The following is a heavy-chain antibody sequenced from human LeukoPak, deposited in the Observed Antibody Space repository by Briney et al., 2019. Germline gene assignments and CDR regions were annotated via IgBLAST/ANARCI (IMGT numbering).Heavy chain of an antibody. CDR2: ISGSGGST. CDR1: GFTFSSYA. D-gene: IGHD3-22*01. Sequence: PGGSLRLSCAASGFTFSSYAMSWVRQAPGKGLEWVSAISGSGGSTYYADPVKGRFTISRDNSKNTLYLQMNSLRAEDTAVYYCAKGDYYDSSDYSLFDYWGQGTLVTVSS. CDR3: AKGDYYDSSDYSLFDY. V-gene: IGHV3-23*01. J-gene: IGHJ4*02.